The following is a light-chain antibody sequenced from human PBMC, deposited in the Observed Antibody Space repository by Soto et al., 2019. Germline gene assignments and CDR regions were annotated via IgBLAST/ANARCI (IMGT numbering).Light chain of an antibody. CDR3: QKRRDWPPIT. J-gene: IGKJ5*01. Sequence: ETVLTQSPATLSLSSGERATLSCRASQSVNSYLAWYQQKPGQAPRLLIYDASNRATGIPARFSGSGSGTDFTLTISSVEPEDSAVYYCQKRRDWPPITFGQGTRLEIK. V-gene: IGKV3-11*01. CDR2: DAS. CDR1: QSVNSY.